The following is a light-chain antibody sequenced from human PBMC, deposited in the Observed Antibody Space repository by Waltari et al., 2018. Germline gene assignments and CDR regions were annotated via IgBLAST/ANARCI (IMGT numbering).Light chain of an antibody. CDR1: SSDVGGYNY. CDR3: CSYAGIYVV. V-gene: IGLV2-11*01. J-gene: IGLJ2*01. CDR2: DVS. Sequence: QSALTQPRSVSGSPGQSVTIPCTGTSSDVGGYNYVSWYQQHPGKAPKLIIYDVSKLPSVVPDRFSGSKSGNTASLTISGLQAEDEADYYCCSYAGIYVVFGGGTTLTVL.